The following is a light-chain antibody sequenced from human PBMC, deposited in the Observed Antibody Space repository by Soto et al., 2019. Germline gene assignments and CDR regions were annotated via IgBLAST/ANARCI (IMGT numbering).Light chain of an antibody. CDR3: RQRRNWPPLT. J-gene: IGKJ4*01. V-gene: IGKV3-11*01. Sequence: EIVLTQSPATLSLSPGERATLSCRASQSVSSYLAWYQQKPGQAPRLLIYDASNRDTGIPARFSGSGSGTDFTHTISRLEPEDFAVYYCRQRRNWPPLTCGGGTEVEIK. CDR2: DAS. CDR1: QSVSSY.